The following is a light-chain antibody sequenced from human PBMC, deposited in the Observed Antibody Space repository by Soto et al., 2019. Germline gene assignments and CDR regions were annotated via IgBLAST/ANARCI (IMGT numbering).Light chain of an antibody. J-gene: IGKJ1*01. CDR2: GAS. CDR3: QQYNNWPPRT. V-gene: IGKV3-15*01. Sequence: EIVMTQSPATLSVSPGERATLSCRASQSVSSNLAWYQQKRGQAPRLLLYGASTRATGIPARFTGSGSGTEFTLTISSLQSEDFAVYYCQQYNNWPPRTFGQGTKVEIK. CDR1: QSVSSN.